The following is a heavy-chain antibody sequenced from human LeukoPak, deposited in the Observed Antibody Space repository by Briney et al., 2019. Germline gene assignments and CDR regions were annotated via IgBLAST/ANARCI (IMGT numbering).Heavy chain of an antibody. V-gene: IGHV3-7*01. CDR1: GFTFSSYW. CDR3: ARAGGIGTADY. Sequence: QAGGSLRLSCAASGFTFSSYWMSWVRQAPGKGLEWVANINEDGSEKYYVDSVEGRFTISRDNAKNSLYLQMNSLRVEDTAAYYCARAGGIGTADYWGQGTLVTVSS. J-gene: IGHJ4*02. CDR2: INEDGSEK. D-gene: IGHD1-1*01.